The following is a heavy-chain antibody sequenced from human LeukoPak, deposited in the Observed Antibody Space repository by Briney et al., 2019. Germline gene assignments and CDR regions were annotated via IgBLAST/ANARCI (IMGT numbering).Heavy chain of an antibody. J-gene: IGHJ4*02. CDR3: ARGLLVGNTGYYFDY. CDR1: GYTFTSYY. V-gene: IGHV1-46*01. D-gene: IGHD1-26*01. CDR2: INPSGGST. Sequence: ASVKVSCKASGYTFTSYYMHWVRQAPGQGLEWMGIINPSGGSTSYEQKFQGRVTMTRDTSTSTVYMELSSLRSEDTAVYYCARGLLVGNTGYYFDYWGQGTLVTVSS.